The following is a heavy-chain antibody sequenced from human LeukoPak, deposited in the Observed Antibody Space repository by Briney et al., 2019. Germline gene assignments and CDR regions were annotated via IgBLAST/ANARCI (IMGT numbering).Heavy chain of an antibody. CDR3: TRLWSRALN. J-gene: IGHJ4*02. Sequence: QPGGSLKLSCAASGFSFSGSAIHWVRQASGKGLEWVGRIRSRANSYATGYAASVKGRFTISREDSKNTAYLQMNSLKTEDTAVYYCTRLWSRALNWGQGTLVTVSS. V-gene: IGHV3-73*01. D-gene: IGHD6-6*01. CDR1: GFSFSGSA. CDR2: IRSRANSYAT.